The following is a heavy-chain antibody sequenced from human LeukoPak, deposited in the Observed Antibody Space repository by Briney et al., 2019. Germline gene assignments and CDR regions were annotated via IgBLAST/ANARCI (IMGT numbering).Heavy chain of an antibody. CDR3: ARAPGIADAFDI. J-gene: IGHJ3*02. D-gene: IGHD6-13*01. CDR2: IYYSGST. V-gene: IGHV4-59*01. Sequence: SETLSLTCTVSGGSISSYYWSWIRQPPGKGLEWIGYIYYSGSTNYNPSLKSRVTISVGTSKNQFSLKLSSVTAADTAVYYCARAPGIADAFDIWGQGTMVTVSS. CDR1: GGSISSYY.